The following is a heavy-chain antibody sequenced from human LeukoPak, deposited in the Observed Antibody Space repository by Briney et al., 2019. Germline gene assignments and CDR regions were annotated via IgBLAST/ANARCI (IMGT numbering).Heavy chain of an antibody. Sequence: GASVKLSCKASGYTFTSYGISWVRQAPGQGLEWMGWISAYNGNTNYAQKLQGRVTMTTDTSTSTAYMELRSLRSDDTAVYYCARGRDRDGYIPFDYWGQGTLVTVSS. V-gene: IGHV1-18*01. D-gene: IGHD5-24*01. CDR3: ARGRDRDGYIPFDY. CDR2: ISAYNGNT. J-gene: IGHJ4*02. CDR1: GYTFTSYG.